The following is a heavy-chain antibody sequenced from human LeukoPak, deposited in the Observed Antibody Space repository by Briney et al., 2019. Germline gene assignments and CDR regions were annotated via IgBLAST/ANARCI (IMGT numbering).Heavy chain of an antibody. Sequence: SGTLSLTCAVYGGSFSGYYWSWIRQPPGKGLEWIGEINHSGSTNYNPSLKSRVTISVDTSKNQFSLKLSSVTAADTAVYYCATIPAARYYYYYGMDVWGQGTTVTVSS. J-gene: IGHJ6*02. CDR3: ATIPAARYYYYYGMDV. CDR1: GGSFSGYY. CDR2: INHSGST. D-gene: IGHD2-2*01. V-gene: IGHV4-34*01.